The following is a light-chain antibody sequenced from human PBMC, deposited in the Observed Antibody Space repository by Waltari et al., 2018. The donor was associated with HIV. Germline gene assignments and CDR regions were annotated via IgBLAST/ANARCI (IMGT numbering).Light chain of an antibody. CDR1: STYVDTF. J-gene: IGLJ1*01. CDR2: DVN. Sequence: QSALTQPHSVSGSPGQSLTISCTGASTYVDTFVSWYLQSPGPAPKVIIYDVNKLPSGVPDRFSASKSGNTAFLTISGLQAEDEAEYHCCSHAGNFMFAFGTGTKVTVL. V-gene: IGLV2-11*01. CDR3: CSHAGNFMFA.